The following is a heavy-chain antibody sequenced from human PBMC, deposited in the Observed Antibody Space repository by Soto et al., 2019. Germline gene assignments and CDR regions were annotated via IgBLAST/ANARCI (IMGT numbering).Heavy chain of an antibody. CDR1: GYTFTSYA. D-gene: IGHD6-19*01. CDR3: ARGGIAVAGTPRRNLDY. Sequence: ASVKVSCKASGYTFTSYAMHWVRQAPGQRLEWMGWINAGNGNTKYSQKFQGRVTITRDTSASTAYMELSSLRSEDTAVYYCARGGIAVAGTPRRNLDYWGQGTLVTVSS. CDR2: INAGNGNT. J-gene: IGHJ4*02. V-gene: IGHV1-3*01.